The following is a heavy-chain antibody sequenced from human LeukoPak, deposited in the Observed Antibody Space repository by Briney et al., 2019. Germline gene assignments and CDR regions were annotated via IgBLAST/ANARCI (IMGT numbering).Heavy chain of an antibody. CDR2: IKDDSTVK. V-gene: IGHV3-7*01. Sequence: GGSLRLSCVASEFSFSSYWMTWVRQAPGKGLEWVANIKDDSTVKSYADSVKGRSTISRDNAENSLYLQMNSLRVEDTAVYYCARGPSTILTTIWGQGTLVTVSS. J-gene: IGHJ4*02. D-gene: IGHD5-12*01. CDR3: ARGPSTILTTI. CDR1: EFSFSSYW.